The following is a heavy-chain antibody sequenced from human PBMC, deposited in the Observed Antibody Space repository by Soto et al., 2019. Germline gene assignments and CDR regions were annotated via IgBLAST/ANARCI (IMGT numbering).Heavy chain of an antibody. J-gene: IGHJ4*02. CDR2: IIRIFGTA. CDR3: ARALGMSYFDS. CDR1: GGTFSNYG. Sequence: QVQLVQSGAEVKKPGSSVKVSCKAPGGTFSNYGLTWVRQAPGQGLEWLGGIIRIFGTAKYAQKFQGRVTITADESTSTVYMEWTSLKSDDTAVYYCARALGMSYFDSWGQGTLVTVSS. V-gene: IGHV1-69*01.